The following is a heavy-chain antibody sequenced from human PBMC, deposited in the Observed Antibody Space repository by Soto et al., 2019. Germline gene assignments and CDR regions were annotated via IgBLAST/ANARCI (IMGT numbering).Heavy chain of an antibody. CDR2: IKSKTDGGTT. Sequence: EVQLVESGGGLVKPGGSLRLSCAASGFTFSNAWMNWVRQAPGKGLEWVGRIKSKTDGGTTDYAAPVKGRFTISREDSKNTLYLQMNSLKTEDTAVYYCTTTNFLRLGELGYWGQGTLVTVSS. V-gene: IGHV3-15*07. D-gene: IGHD3-16*01. J-gene: IGHJ4*02. CDR3: TTTNFLRLGELGY. CDR1: GFTFSNAW.